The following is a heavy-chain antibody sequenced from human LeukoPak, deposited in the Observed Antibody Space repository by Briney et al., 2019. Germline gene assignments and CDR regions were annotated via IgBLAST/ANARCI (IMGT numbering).Heavy chain of an antibody. CDR3: ARSIVGATLSFDY. V-gene: IGHV1-69*13. CDR1: GYTFTSYG. CDR2: IIPIFGTA. D-gene: IGHD1-26*01. J-gene: IGHJ4*02. Sequence: ASVKVSCKASGYTFTSYGISWVRQAPGQGLEWMGGIIPIFGTANYAQKFQGRVTITADESTSTAYMELSSLRSEDTAVYYCARSIVGATLSFDYWGQGTLVTVSS.